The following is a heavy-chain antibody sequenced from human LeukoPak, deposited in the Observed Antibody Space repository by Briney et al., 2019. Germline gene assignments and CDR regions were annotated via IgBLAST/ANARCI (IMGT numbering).Heavy chain of an antibody. V-gene: IGHV3-30*02. CDR1: GFIFSTYG. Sequence: GGSLRLSCAASGFIFSTYGMHWVRQAPGKGLEWVALIRYDGSNKYYADSVKGRFTISRDNSKNTLYLQMNSLRAEDTAVYYCAGDFWSGYYRINAFDIWGQGTMVTVSS. CDR2: IRYDGSNK. J-gene: IGHJ3*02. CDR3: AGDFWSGYYRINAFDI. D-gene: IGHD3-3*01.